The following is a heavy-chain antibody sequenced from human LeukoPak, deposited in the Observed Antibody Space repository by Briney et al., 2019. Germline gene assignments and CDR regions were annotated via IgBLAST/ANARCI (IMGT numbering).Heavy chain of an antibody. CDR3: AKQITVADDAFDI. J-gene: IGHJ3*02. D-gene: IGHD6-19*01. Sequence: GGSLRLSCAASGFIFDDYAMYWVRQAPGKGLEWVSGISWNSGSIGYADSVKGRITISRDNAKNSLYLQMNSLRAEDTALYYCAKQITVADDAFDIWGQGTMVTVSS. V-gene: IGHV3-9*01. CDR1: GFIFDDYA. CDR2: ISWNSGSI.